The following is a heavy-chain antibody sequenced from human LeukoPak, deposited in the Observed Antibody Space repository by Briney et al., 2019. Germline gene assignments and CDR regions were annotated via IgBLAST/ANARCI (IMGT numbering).Heavy chain of an antibody. CDR1: GYTFTGYY. V-gene: IGHV1-2*02. Sequence: ASVKVSCKASGYTFTGYYMHWVRQAPGQGLEWMGWINPNSGGTNYAQKFQGRVTMTRDTSISTAYMELSRLRSDDTAVYYCARANRAMVRGVRYNWFDPWGQGTLVTVSS. CDR3: ARANRAMVRGVRYNWFDP. D-gene: IGHD3-10*01. J-gene: IGHJ5*02. CDR2: INPNSGGT.